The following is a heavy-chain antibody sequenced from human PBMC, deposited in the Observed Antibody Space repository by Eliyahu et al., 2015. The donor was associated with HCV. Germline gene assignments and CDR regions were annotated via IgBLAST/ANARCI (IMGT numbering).Heavy chain of an antibody. CDR2: ISSSGSTI. V-gene: IGHV3-48*03. D-gene: IGHD3-10*01. Sequence: EVQLVESGGGLVQPGGSLRLSCAAXGFTLXXYEMNWVRQAPGKGLGWVSYISSSGSTIYYADSVKXRFTISRDNAKNSLYLQMNSLRAEDTAVYYCARLPRYYYGSGSLDLWGRGTLVTVSS. CDR1: GFTLXXYE. CDR3: ARLPRYYYGSGSLDL. J-gene: IGHJ2*01.